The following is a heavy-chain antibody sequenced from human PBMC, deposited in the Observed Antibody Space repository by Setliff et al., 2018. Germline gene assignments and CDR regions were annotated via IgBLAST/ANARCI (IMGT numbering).Heavy chain of an antibody. J-gene: IGHJ4*02. CDR1: GFTFSNAW. CDR3: TTPLIVVVPAATLRGYSGYEITDY. CDR2: IKSKTDGGTT. Sequence: SLRLSCAASGFTFSNAWMSWVRQAPGKGLEWVGRIKSKTDGGTTDYAAPVKGRFTISRDDSKNTLYLQMNSLKTEDTAVYYCTTPLIVVVPAATLRGYSGYEITDYWGQGTLVTVSS. D-gene: IGHD2-2*01. V-gene: IGHV3-15*01.